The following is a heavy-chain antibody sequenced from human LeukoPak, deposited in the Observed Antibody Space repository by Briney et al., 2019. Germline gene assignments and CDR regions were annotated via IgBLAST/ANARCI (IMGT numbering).Heavy chain of an antibody. Sequence: SETLSLTCAVYGGSFSGYYWSWIRQPPGKGLEWIGEVNHSGSTNYNPSLKSRVTISVDTSKNQFSLKLSSVTAADTAVYYCARSRYCSGGSCYSGYFQHWGQGTLVTVSS. CDR3: ARSRYCSGGSCYSGYFQH. CDR2: VNHSGST. J-gene: IGHJ1*01. D-gene: IGHD2-15*01. V-gene: IGHV4-34*01. CDR1: GGSFSGYY.